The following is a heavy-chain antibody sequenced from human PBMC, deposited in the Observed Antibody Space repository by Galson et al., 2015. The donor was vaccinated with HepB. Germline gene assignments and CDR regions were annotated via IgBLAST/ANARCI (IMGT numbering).Heavy chain of an antibody. D-gene: IGHD6-13*01. V-gene: IGHV1-2*06. CDR3: ARVRRYSSTSGSGMDV. Sequence: SVKVSCKASGYIFSGYYMHWVRQAPGQGLEWMGRINPNSGGTNYAQKFQGRVTMTRDTSISTAYMELSRLRSDDTAVYYCARVRRYSSTSGSGMDVWGQGTTVTVSS. J-gene: IGHJ6*02. CDR2: INPNSGGT. CDR1: GYIFSGYY.